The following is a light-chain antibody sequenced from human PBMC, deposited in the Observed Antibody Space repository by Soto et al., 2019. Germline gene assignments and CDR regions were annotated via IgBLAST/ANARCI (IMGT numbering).Light chain of an antibody. J-gene: IGKJ1*01. CDR1: QSIERY. CDR3: QQFKSATWT. Sequence: DIQMTQSPSTLSASVGDRVSITCRASQSIERYLAWYQQKPGKAPNLLIYDASSLERGVPSRFSGSGSGTDFTLTISSLQPDDFATYYCQQFKSATWTFGQGTKVEIK. CDR2: DAS. V-gene: IGKV1-5*01.